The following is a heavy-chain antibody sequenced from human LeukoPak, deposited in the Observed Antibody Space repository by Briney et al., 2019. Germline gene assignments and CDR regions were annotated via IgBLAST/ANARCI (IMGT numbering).Heavy chain of an antibody. CDR1: GFTFSSYG. V-gene: IGHV3-33*06. J-gene: IGHJ6*03. Sequence: GRSLRLSCAASGFTFSSYGMHWVRQAPGKGLEWVAVIWYDGSNKYYADSVKGRFTISRDNSKNTLYLQMNSLRAEDTAVYYCAKDAHCSGGSCYVTGYYYYMDVWGKGTTVTVSS. D-gene: IGHD2-15*01. CDR2: IWYDGSNK. CDR3: AKDAHCSGGSCYVTGYYYYMDV.